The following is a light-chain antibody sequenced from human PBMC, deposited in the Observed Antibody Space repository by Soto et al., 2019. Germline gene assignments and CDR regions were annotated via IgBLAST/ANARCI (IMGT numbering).Light chain of an antibody. CDR2: AAS. CDR1: QDISSW. CDR3: QQSDSFPYT. Sequence: DIPMTQSPSSLSASVGDRVTITCRASQDISSWLAWFQQKPGQAPKLLIYAASSLQSGVPSRFSGSGSGTDFTLTIASLQPEDFATYHCQQSDSFPYTFGQGTKLEIK. J-gene: IGKJ2*01. V-gene: IGKV1D-12*01.